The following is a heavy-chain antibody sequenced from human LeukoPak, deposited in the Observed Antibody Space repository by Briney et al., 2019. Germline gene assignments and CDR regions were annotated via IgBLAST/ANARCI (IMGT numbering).Heavy chain of an antibody. CDR1: GFTFSSYE. V-gene: IGHV3-48*03. Sequence: GGSLRLSCAASGFTFSSYEMNWFRQAPGKGLEWVSYISGSGSITDYADSVKGRFTISRDNTKNSLYLQMNSLRAEDTATYFCARDAVISTEVLLTAWDYFDCWGQGTRVTVSS. CDR2: ISGSGSIT. D-gene: IGHD4-11*01. J-gene: IGHJ4*02. CDR3: ARDAVISTEVLLTAWDYFDC.